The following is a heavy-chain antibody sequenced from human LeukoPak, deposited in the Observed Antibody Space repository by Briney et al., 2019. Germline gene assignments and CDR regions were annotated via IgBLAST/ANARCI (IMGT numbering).Heavy chain of an antibody. J-gene: IGHJ4*02. Sequence: PGGSLRLSCAASGFTFSNYWMSWVRQAPEKGLVWVSRVTSDGSSRNYADSVEGRFTISRDNAKNTLDLQMNSLRAEDTAVYYCARGGPDSSDYSSLFDYWGQGILVTVSS. CDR2: VTSDGSSR. CDR3: ARGGPDSSDYSSLFDY. V-gene: IGHV3-74*01. D-gene: IGHD3-22*01. CDR1: GFTFSNYW.